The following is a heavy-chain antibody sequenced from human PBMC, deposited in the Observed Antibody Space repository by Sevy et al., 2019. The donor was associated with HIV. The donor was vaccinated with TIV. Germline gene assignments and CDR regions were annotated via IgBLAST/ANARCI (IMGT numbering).Heavy chain of an antibody. D-gene: IGHD3-16*01. J-gene: IGHJ4*02. Sequence: GGSRLSCTDSGLTFSNYWMHWVRQAPGKGLEWVASIKKDESQKDYVDSVKGRFIISRDNAKSSVYLQMNSLRDEDAAVYYCFGGTNWGQGTLVTVSS. CDR1: GLTFSNYW. V-gene: IGHV3-7*03. CDR2: IKKDESQK. CDR3: FGGTN.